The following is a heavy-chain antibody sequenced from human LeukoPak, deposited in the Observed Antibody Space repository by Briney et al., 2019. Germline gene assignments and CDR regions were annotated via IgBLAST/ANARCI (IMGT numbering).Heavy chain of an antibody. D-gene: IGHD6-19*01. J-gene: IGHJ4*02. Sequence: PGGSLRLSCAASGFTFSDFGMHWVRQAPGKGLEWVAFIRYDGSNKYYADSVKGRFTISRDNSKNTLYLQMNSLRAEDTAVYYCAKLAVAGPGVDYWGQGTLVTVSS. V-gene: IGHV3-30*02. CDR1: GFTFSDFG. CDR2: IRYDGSNK. CDR3: AKLAVAGPGVDY.